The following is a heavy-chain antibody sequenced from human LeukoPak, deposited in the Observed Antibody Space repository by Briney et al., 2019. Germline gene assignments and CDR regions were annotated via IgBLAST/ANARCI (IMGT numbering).Heavy chain of an antibody. CDR1: GGSISSYY. J-gene: IGHJ4*02. V-gene: IGHV4-59*01. Sequence: SETLSLTCTVSGGSISSYYWTWIRQPPGKGLEWIGYIYYSGSTNYNPSLKSRVTISQDTSKNQFSLKVRSVTAADTAVYYCARASGVSDWFRADYWGQGTLVTVSS. D-gene: IGHD3-9*01. CDR2: IYYSGST. CDR3: ARASGVSDWFRADY.